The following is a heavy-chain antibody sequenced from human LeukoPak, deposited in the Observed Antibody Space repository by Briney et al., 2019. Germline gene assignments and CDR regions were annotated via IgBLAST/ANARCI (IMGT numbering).Heavy chain of an antibody. CDR1: GFPISSGFS. Sequence: PSETLSLTCDVFGFPISSGFSWAWIRQSPGKGLEWIASISYSANTYYKPSLESRLFISADTSKNQFSVRLTSATAADSAVYYCARVGAVPGIDPWGQGILVTVSS. CDR2: ISYSANT. J-gene: IGHJ5*02. D-gene: IGHD3-16*01. V-gene: IGHV4-38-2*01. CDR3: ARVGAVPGIDP.